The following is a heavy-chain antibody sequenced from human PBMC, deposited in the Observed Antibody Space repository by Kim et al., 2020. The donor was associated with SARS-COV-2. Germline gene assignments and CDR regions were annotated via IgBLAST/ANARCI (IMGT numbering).Heavy chain of an antibody. CDR3: AKDVQRYFDWPNWFDP. CDR1: GFTFSSYA. J-gene: IGHJ5*02. Sequence: GGSLRLSCAASGFTFSSYAMSWVRQAPGKGLEWVSAISGSGGSTYYADSVKGRFTISRDNSKNTLYLQMNSLRAEDTAVYYCAKDVQRYFDWPNWFDPWGQGTLVTVSS. D-gene: IGHD3-9*01. V-gene: IGHV3-23*01. CDR2: ISGSGGST.